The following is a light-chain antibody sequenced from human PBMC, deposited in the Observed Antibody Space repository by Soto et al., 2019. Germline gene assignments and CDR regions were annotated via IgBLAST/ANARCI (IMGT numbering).Light chain of an antibody. V-gene: IGLV2-14*01. CDR1: SSDVGGYNY. CDR2: EVS. J-gene: IGLJ3*02. Sequence: QSALTQPASVSGSPGQSITISCTGTSSDVGGYNYVSWYQQHPGKAPKLMIYEVSNRPSGVSNRFSGSKSGNTASLTISGLQAEDEADYYCTSYVGNDIWVFGGGTK. CDR3: TSYVGNDIWV.